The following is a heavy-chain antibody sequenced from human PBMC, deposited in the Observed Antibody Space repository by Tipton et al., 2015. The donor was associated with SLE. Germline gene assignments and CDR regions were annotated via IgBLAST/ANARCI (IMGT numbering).Heavy chain of an antibody. J-gene: IGHJ4*02. V-gene: IGHV4-34*01. CDR3: AKVGGASCSRTSCHAGFDY. CDR1: GGSLSHYF. D-gene: IGHD2-2*01. CDR2: MNYLGAT. Sequence: TLSLTCEVYGGSLSHYFWSWIRPAPGKGLEWLGEMNYLGATNFNPSLKSRVTMSLDTSKNQQALKLSSVTAADTAMYYCAKVGGASCSRTSCHAGFDYWGQGILVTVSS.